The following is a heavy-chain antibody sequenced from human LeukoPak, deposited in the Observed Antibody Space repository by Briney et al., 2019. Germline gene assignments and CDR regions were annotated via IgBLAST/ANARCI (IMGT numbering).Heavy chain of an antibody. V-gene: IGHV4-59*01. D-gene: IGHD3-22*01. CDR2: IYYSGST. CDR1: GDSISSYY. J-gene: IGHJ4*02. CDR3: ARAKYYYDSSGYYY. Sequence: SETLSLTCTVSGDSISSYYWSWIRQPPGKGLEWIGYIYYSGSTNYNPSLKSRVTISVDTSKNQFSLKLSSVTAADTAVYYCARAKYYYDSSGYYYWGQGTLVTVSS.